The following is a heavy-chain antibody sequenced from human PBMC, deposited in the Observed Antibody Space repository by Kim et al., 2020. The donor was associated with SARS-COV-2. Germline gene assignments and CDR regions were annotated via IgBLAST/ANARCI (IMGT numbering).Heavy chain of an antibody. Sequence: GGSLRLSCAASGFTFSSYGMHWVRQAPGKGLEWVAVISYDGSNKYYADSVKGRFTISRDNSKNTLYLQMNSLRAEDMAVYYCAKDVVVLDSTPFDPWGQG. CDR1: GFTFSSYG. V-gene: IGHV3-30*18. J-gene: IGHJ5*02. CDR2: ISYDGSNK. D-gene: IGHD2-15*01. CDR3: AKDVVVLDSTPFDP.